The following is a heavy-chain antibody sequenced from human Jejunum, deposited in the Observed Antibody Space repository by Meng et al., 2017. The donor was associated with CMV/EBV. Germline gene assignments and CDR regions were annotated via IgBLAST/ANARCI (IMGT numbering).Heavy chain of an antibody. CDR1: GLTFSSSG. V-gene: IGHV3-33*01. CDR3: ARDKGVHCLDY. Sequence: GEASGLTFSSSGRHWVSQAPGKGLEWVAMIWSDGSNKYYADSVEGRFTISRDNSKNTLYLQMNSLRAEDTAVYYCARDKGVHCLDYWGQGTLVTVSS. CDR2: IWSDGSNK. J-gene: IGHJ4*02. D-gene: IGHD2-21*02.